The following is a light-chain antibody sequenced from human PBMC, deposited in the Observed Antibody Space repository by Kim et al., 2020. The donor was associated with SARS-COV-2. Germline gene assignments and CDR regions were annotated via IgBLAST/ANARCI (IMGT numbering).Light chain of an antibody. CDR1: QSVSSN. Sequence: EIVMTQSPATLSVSPGERPTLSCRASQSVSSNLAWYHQKPGQAPRLLIYGASTRATGIPARFSGSGSGTEFTLTISSLQSEDFAVYYCLQYDNWPPWTFGQGTKVDIK. J-gene: IGKJ1*01. CDR2: GAS. CDR3: LQYDNWPPWT. V-gene: IGKV3-15*01.